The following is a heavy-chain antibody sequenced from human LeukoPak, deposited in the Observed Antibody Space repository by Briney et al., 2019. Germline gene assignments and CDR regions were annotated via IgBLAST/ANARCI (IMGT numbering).Heavy chain of an antibody. J-gene: IGHJ4*02. Sequence: ASVKVSCKASGGTFSSYAISWVRQAPGQGLEWMGGIIPIFGTANYAQKFQGRVTITADESTSTAYMELSSLRSEDTAVYYCAVPFRGVINYWGQGTLVTVSS. CDR1: GGTFSSYA. CDR2: IIPIFGTA. CDR3: AVPFRGVINY. D-gene: IGHD3-10*01. V-gene: IGHV1-69*13.